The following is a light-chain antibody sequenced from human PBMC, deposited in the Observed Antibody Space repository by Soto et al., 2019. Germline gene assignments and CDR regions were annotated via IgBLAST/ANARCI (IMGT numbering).Light chain of an antibody. V-gene: IGLV2-14*01. CDR3: SSHTSSSTWV. Sequence: QSALTQPASVSGSPGQSITISCTGTSSDVGGYNYVSWYQQHPGKAPKLMIFEVSNRPSGVSNRFSGSKSGNTASLTISGLRAEDEADYYCSSHTSSSTWVFGGGTKLTVL. CDR1: SSDVGGYNY. CDR2: EVS. J-gene: IGLJ3*02.